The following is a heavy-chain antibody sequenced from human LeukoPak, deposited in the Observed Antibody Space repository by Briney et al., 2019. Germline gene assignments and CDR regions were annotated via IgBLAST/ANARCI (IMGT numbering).Heavy chain of an antibody. CDR2: ISYDGSNK. V-gene: IGHV3-30-3*01. Sequence: PGRSLRLSCAASGFTFSSYAMHWVRQAPGKGLEWVAVISYDGSNKYYADSVKGRFTISRDNSKNTLYLQMNSLRAEDTAVYYCARDTTVTSGPYYYYGMDVWGQGTTVTVSS. J-gene: IGHJ6*02. CDR3: ARDTTVTSGPYYYYGMDV. D-gene: IGHD4-17*01. CDR1: GFTFSSYA.